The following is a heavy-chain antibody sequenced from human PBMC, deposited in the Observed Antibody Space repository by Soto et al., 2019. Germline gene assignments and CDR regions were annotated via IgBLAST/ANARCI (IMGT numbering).Heavy chain of an antibody. CDR2: MNGAGTST. J-gene: IGHJ6*02. Sequence: VQLLESGGGLVQPGGSLRLSCAASGCTLTTYAMSWVRQPPGKGLEWVSSMNGAGTSTSYADSVKGRFTTSRDNSKNTLFLEMNSLRAEDTAVYYCARGGADHYHYGMDVWGQGTTVIVSS. CDR3: ARGGADHYHYGMDV. V-gene: IGHV3-23*01. CDR1: GCTLTTYA. D-gene: IGHD3-10*01.